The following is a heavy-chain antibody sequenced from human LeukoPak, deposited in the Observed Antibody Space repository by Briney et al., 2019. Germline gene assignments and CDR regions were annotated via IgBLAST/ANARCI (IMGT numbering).Heavy chain of an antibody. CDR3: ARVPAITAPPCDT. Sequence: SETLSLTCAVYGGSFSGYYCTLIRQTPGKGLEWIGEISHTGLTGSNPSLKSRVTIFVASSKKQFSLRMTSVTAADTGVYYCARVPAITAPPCDTWGPGTLVTV. J-gene: IGHJ5*02. CDR2: ISHTGLT. CDR1: GGSFSGYY. V-gene: IGHV4-34*01. D-gene: IGHD1-14*01.